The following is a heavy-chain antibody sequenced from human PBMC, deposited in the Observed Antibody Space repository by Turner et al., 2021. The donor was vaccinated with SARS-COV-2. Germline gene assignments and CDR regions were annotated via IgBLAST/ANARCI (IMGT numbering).Heavy chain of an antibody. CDR3: AKGPMYSSGWTAG. D-gene: IGHD6-19*01. CDR1: GFTFSSYW. CDR2: IKEDGSEK. V-gene: IGHV3-7*03. J-gene: IGHJ4*02. Sequence: VQLVESGGGLAQPGGSLRLSCAASGFTFSSYWMGWVRQAPGKGLEWVANIKEDGSEKYYVDSVKGRFTISRDNAKNSLYVQMNSLRAEDTAVYYCAKGPMYSSGWTAGWGQGTLVTVSS.